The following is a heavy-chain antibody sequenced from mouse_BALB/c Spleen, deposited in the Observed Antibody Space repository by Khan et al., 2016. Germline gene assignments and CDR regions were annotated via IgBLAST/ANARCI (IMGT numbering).Heavy chain of an antibody. V-gene: IGHV5-6-3*01. CDR1: GFTFSTYG. Sequence: EVELVESGGGLVQPGGSLKLSCAASGFTFSTYGMSWVRQTPDKRLELVATINSNGGSTYYPDSVKGRFTISRDNAKNTLYLQMSSLKSEDTAMYYCARENYWYYFDYWGQGTTLTVSS. D-gene: IGHD2-14*01. J-gene: IGHJ2*01. CDR2: INSNGGST. CDR3: ARENYWYYFDY.